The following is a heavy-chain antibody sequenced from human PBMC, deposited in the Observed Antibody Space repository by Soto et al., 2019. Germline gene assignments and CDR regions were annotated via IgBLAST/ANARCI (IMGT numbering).Heavy chain of an antibody. V-gene: IGHV1-18*01. CDR3: ARRYGDASSASGFDH. D-gene: IGHD4-17*01. Sequence: QVPLVQSGPEVKKPGASVKVSCKASGYTFVDYSLSWVRQAPGQGLEWVGWIHPYSGRRNYAQKLQGRVTITTDTSTTTTYMDLGSLRSDDTAFYYCARRYGDASSASGFDHWGQGTLVTVSS. CDR1: GYTFVDYS. CDR2: IHPYSGRR. J-gene: IGHJ4*02.